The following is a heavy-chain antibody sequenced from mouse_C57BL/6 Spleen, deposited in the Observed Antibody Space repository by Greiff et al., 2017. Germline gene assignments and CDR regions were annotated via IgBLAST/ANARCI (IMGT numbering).Heavy chain of an antibody. V-gene: IGHV1-54*01. CDR3: ARCSLWSYAMDY. CDR1: GYAFTNYL. D-gene: IGHD1-1*02. Sequence: QVHVKQSGAELVRPGTSVKVSCKASGYAFTNYLIEWVKQRPGQGLEWIGVINPGSGGTNYNEKFKGKATLTADKSSSTAYMQLSSLTSEDSAVYFCARCSLWSYAMDYWGQGTSVTVSS. J-gene: IGHJ4*01. CDR2: INPGSGGT.